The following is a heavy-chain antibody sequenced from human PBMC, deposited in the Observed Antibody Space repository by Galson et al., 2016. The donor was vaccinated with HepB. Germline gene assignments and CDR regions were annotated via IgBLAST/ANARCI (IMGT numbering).Heavy chain of an antibody. J-gene: IGHJ4*02. Sequence: SLRLSCAASGFTFNSYNMNWVRQAPGKGLEWVSSITSSSNYIYYADSVRGRFTISRDNAKNSLHLQMNSLRAEDTAVYYCARDILWFGELTRVYYFDYWGQGTLVTVSS. CDR2: ITSSSNYI. D-gene: IGHD3-10*01. V-gene: IGHV3-21*01. CDR3: ARDILWFGELTRVYYFDY. CDR1: GFTFNSYN.